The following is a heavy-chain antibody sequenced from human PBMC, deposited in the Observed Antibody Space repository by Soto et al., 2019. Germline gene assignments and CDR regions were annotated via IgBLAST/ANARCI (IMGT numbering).Heavy chain of an antibody. D-gene: IGHD3-22*01. CDR1: GDTFRSYV. V-gene: IGHV1-69*01. Sequence: QVQLVQSGAEVKNPGSSVKVSCKASGDTFRSYVVSWVRQAPGQGLEWMGGFIPLFDAAKYAQKFQGRVAITADAYTNTAHMDRSSMSAEDTAVYYCATNNYYIDSSGNFRFWGLYGIDVWGQGTTGTVS. CDR3: ATNNYYIDSSGNFRFWGLYGIDV. CDR2: FIPLFDAA. J-gene: IGHJ6*02.